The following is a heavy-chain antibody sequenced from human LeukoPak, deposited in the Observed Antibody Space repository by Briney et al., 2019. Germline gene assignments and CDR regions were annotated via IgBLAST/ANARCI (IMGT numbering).Heavy chain of an antibody. Sequence: GGSLRLSCAASGFTFSNAWMSWVRQAPGKGLEWVGRIKSKTDGGTTDYAAPVEGRFTISRDDSKNTLYLQMNSLKTEDTAVYYCTTDPYYDFWSGYLDYWGQGTLVTVSS. V-gene: IGHV3-15*01. CDR2: IKSKTDGGTT. CDR3: TTDPYYDFWSGYLDY. D-gene: IGHD3-3*01. CDR1: GFTFSNAW. J-gene: IGHJ4*02.